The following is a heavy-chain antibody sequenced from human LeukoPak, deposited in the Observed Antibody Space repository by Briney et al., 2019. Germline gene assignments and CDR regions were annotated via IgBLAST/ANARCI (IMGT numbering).Heavy chain of an antibody. CDR2: VHYSGST. Sequence: SETLSLTCTISGGSVNSIYQYWGWIRQPPGKGPEWNGSVHYSGSTYYNPSLNGRVTVSVDTSKNPFYLKLTSVTAADTALYYCAREVSSNTGPHFAYWGQGILVTVSS. V-gene: IGHV4-39*07. J-gene: IGHJ4*02. CDR3: AREVSSNTGPHFAY. D-gene: IGHD2-2*01. CDR1: GGSVNSIYQY.